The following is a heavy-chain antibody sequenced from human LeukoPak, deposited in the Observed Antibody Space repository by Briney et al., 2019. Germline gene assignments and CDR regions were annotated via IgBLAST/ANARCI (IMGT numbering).Heavy chain of an antibody. J-gene: IGHJ4*02. Sequence: GGSLRLSCAASGFTFSSYGMSWVRQAPGKGLEWVSAIRSRGDTTCYADSVKGRFTISRDNSKSTLYLQMNSLRAEDTAVYYCAKAGGVDYGDYVIFDYWGQGTLVTVSS. D-gene: IGHD4-17*01. CDR1: GFTFSSYG. CDR3: AKAGGVDYGDYVIFDY. CDR2: IRSRGDTT. V-gene: IGHV3-23*01.